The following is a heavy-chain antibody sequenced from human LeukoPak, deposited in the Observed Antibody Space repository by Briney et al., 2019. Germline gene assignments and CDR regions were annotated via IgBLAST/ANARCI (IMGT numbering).Heavy chain of an antibody. CDR2: ISGSGGST. V-gene: IGHV3-23*01. Sequence: PGGSLRLSCTASGFTFSSYAMSWVRQAPGKGLEWVSVISGSGGSTFYGDSVKGRFTISRDNSKNTLYLQMNSLRAEDTAVDYCAKDGVVTITFEYWGQGALVTVSS. J-gene: IGHJ4*02. CDR1: GFTFSSYA. CDR3: AKDGVVTITFEY. D-gene: IGHD2-8*01.